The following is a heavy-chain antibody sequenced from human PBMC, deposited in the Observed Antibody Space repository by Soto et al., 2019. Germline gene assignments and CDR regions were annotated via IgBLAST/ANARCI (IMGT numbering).Heavy chain of an antibody. CDR1: SGSISSSSYY. D-gene: IGHD5-18*01. CDR3: ARHGRGVVDTAMVAQFDY. CDR2: IYYSGST. J-gene: IGHJ4*02. Sequence: PSETLSLTCTVSSGSISSSSYYWGWIRQPPGKGLEWIGSIYYSGSTYYNPSLKSRVTISVDTSKNQFSLKLSSVTAADTAVYYCARHGRGVVDTAMVAQFDYWGQGTLVTVSS. V-gene: IGHV4-39*01.